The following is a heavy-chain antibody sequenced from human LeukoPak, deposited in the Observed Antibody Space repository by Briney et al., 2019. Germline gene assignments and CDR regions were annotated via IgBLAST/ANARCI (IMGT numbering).Heavy chain of an antibody. J-gene: IGHJ4*02. CDR1: GFTFSSYG. Sequence: GRPLRLSCVASGFTFSSYGMHWVRQAPGKGPVWVSRINTDETSTTYADSVKGRFTISRDNTKNTLYLQMNSLRAEDTAVYYCVRGGPIDYWGQGTLVTVSS. V-gene: IGHV3-74*01. CDR2: INTDETST. CDR3: VRGGPIDY.